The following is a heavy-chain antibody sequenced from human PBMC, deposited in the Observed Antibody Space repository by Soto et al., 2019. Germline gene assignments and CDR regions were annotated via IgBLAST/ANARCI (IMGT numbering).Heavy chain of an antibody. V-gene: IGHV3-30-3*01. D-gene: IGHD1-26*01. CDR3: ARDGYSGRSDGFDI. CDR1: GFTFSAYT. Sequence: QVQLVESGGGVVQPGRSLRLSCAASGFTFSAYTMHWVRQPPGKGLEWVAVISYDGNNERYTDPVKGRFTVSRDNYKSTLYLQMNSLQSEDTAVYYCARDGYSGRSDGFDIWGQGTMVTVSS. J-gene: IGHJ3*02. CDR2: ISYDGNNE.